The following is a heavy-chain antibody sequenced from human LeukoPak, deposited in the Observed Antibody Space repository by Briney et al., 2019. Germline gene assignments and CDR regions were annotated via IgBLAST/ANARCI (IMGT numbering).Heavy chain of an antibody. Sequence: ASVKVSCKASGYTFSSYAITWVRQARGQGLEWMGWISVYNSNTDYAQNLQDRVTMTTDTSTSTACMELRSLRSDDTAVYYCARSHSVGSYLGYWGQGTLVTVSS. CDR1: GYTFSSYA. CDR3: ARSHSVGSYLGY. D-gene: IGHD3-16*02. V-gene: IGHV1-18*01. J-gene: IGHJ4*02. CDR2: ISVYNSNT.